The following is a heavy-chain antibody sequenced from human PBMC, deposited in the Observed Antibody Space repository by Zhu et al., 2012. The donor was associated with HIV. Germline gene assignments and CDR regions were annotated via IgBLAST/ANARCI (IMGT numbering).Heavy chain of an antibody. Sequence: QVQLQESGPGLVKPSETLSLTCTVSGGSISSSSYYWGWIRQPPGKGLEWIGSIYYSGSTYYNPSLKSRVTISVDTSKNQFSLKLSSVTAADTAVYYCARRVXSSGYYYEGCRAYFDYVGPGNPGHRLL. D-gene: IGHD3-22*01. CDR2: IYYSGST. CDR1: GGSISSSSYY. V-gene: IGHV4-39*01. CDR3: ARRVXSSGYYYEGCRAYFDY. J-gene: IGHJ4*02.